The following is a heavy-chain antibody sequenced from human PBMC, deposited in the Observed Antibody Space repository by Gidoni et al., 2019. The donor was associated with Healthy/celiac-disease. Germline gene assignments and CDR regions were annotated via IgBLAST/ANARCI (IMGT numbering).Heavy chain of an antibody. V-gene: IGHV4-39*02. CDR2: IYYSGST. CDR3: ASPKPSVGSGSYFDY. J-gene: IGHJ4*02. Sequence: QLQLQESGPGLVKPSETLSLTCTVSGGSISSSSYYWGWIRQPPGKGLEWIGTIYYSGSTYYSPSLKSRVTITVDTSKNHFSLKLSSVTAADTAVYYCASPKPSVGSGSYFDYWGQGTLVTVSS. CDR1: GGSISSSSYY. D-gene: IGHD1-26*01.